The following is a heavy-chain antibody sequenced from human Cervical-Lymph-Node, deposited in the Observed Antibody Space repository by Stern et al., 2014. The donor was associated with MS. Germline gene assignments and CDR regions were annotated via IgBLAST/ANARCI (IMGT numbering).Heavy chain of an antibody. CDR1: GFTFDDYA. Sequence: QLVESGGGLVQPGRSLRLSCAASGFTFDDYAMPWVRQAPGKGLEWVSGISWNSGTIGYADSVKGRFAISRDNAKNSLYLQMNSLRTEDTALYYCVKDISWGGLRHFEYWGQGTLVTVSS. V-gene: IGHV3-9*01. D-gene: IGHD4-17*01. CDR2: ISWNSGTI. J-gene: IGHJ4*02. CDR3: VKDISWGGLRHFEY.